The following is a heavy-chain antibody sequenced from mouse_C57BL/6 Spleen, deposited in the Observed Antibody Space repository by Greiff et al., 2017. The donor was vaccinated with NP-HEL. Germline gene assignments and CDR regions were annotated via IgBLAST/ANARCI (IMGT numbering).Heavy chain of an antibody. J-gene: IGHJ2*01. CDR1: GYTFTNYW. CDR2: IYPGGGYT. Sequence: VQLQESGAELVRPGTSVKMSCKASGYTFTNYWIGWAKQRPGHGLEWIGDIYPGGGYTNYNEKFKGKATLTADKSSSTAYMQFSSLTSEDSAIYYCARGLRGYFDYWGQGTTLTVSS. V-gene: IGHV1-63*01. CDR3: ARGLRGYFDY. D-gene: IGHD1-1*01.